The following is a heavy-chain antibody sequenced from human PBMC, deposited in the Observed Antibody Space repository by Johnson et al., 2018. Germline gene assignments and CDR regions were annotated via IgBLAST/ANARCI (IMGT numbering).Heavy chain of an antibody. D-gene: IGHD5-18*01. CDR1: GFTFSSYW. CDR3: ARAERAGIQQGWRYGMDV. CDR2: INSDGSST. Sequence: EVQLLESGGGLVQPGGSLRLSCAASGFTFSSYWMHWVRQAPGKGLVWVSRINSDGSSTSYADSVKGRFTISRDNAKNTLYLQMNSLRAGDTAVYCCARAERAGIQQGWRYGMDVWGQGPTGTVSS. V-gene: IGHV3-74*01. J-gene: IGHJ6*02.